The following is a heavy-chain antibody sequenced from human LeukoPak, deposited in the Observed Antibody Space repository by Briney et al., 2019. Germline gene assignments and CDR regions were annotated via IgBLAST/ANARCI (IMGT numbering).Heavy chain of an antibody. V-gene: IGHV3-53*01. J-gene: IGHJ3*02. CDR1: GFTVSSNS. CDR3: ARVERWLQSWVQAFDI. Sequence: GGSLRLSCTVSGFTVSSNSMSWVRQAPGKGLEWVSFIYSDNTHYSDSVKGRFTISRDNAKNSLYLQMNSPRAEDTAVYYCARVERWLQSWVQAFDIWGQGTMVTVSS. CDR2: IYSDNT. D-gene: IGHD5-24*01.